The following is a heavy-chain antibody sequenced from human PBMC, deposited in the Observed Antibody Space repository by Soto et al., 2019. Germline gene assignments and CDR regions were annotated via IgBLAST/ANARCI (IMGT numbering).Heavy chain of an antibody. CDR3: ARGKEQLVGLDY. J-gene: IGHJ4*02. CDR2: INHSGST. D-gene: IGHD6-6*01. Sequence: PSETLSLTCAVYGGSFSGYYWSWIRQPPGKGLEWIGEINHSGSTNYNPSLKSRVTISVDTSKNQFSLKLSSVTAADTAVYYCARGKEQLVGLDYWGQGTLVTDSS. V-gene: IGHV4-34*01. CDR1: GGSFSGYY.